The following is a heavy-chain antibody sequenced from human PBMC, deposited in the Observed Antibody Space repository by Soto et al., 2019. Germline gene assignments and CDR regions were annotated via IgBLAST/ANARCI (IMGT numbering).Heavy chain of an antibody. J-gene: IGHJ4*02. CDR2: IWYDGSNK. CDR3: AREYTAMVLPY. D-gene: IGHD5-18*01. Sequence: GGSLRLSCAASGFTFSSYGMHWVRQAPGKGLEWVAVIWYDGSNKYYADSVKGRFTISRDNSKNTLYLQMNSLRAEDTAVYYCAREYTAMVLPYWGQGTLVTVSS. V-gene: IGHV3-33*01. CDR1: GFTFSSYG.